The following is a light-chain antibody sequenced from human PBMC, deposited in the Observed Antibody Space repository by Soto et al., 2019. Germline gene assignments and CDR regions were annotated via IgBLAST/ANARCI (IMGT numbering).Light chain of an antibody. CDR1: SSNIGTGYD. Sequence: QCVLTQPPSVSGAQGQRVTISCTGSSSNIGTGYDVHWYQQLPGTAPKLLIYGNSNRPSGVPDRFSGSKSGTSASLAITGLQAEDEADYYCQSYDSNLSVVFGGGTKLTVL. CDR2: GNS. CDR3: QSYDSNLSVV. V-gene: IGLV1-40*01. J-gene: IGLJ2*01.